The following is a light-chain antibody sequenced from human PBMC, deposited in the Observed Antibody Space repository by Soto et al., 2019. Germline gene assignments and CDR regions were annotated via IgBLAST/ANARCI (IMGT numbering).Light chain of an antibody. J-gene: IGKJ3*01. Sequence: DIQMTQSPSTLSASVGDRVTITCRASQSISSWLAWYQQKPGKAPKLLIYKASSLESGVPSRFSGSGSGTEFPLTIRSLQPDVFATYSCQQYNSYRFTFGPGPKGDIK. CDR1: QSISSW. CDR3: QQYNSYRFT. V-gene: IGKV1-5*03. CDR2: KAS.